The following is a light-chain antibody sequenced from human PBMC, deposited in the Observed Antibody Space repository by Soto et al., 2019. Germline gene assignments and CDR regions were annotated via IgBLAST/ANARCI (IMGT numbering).Light chain of an antibody. Sequence: QSALTQPASVSGSPGQSITISCTGTSSDVGGYNYVSWYQQNPGKAPKLMIYDVSNRPSGVSNRFSGSKSGNTASLTISGLQAEDEAYYYCSSYTSSSTPPYVFGTGTKLTVL. J-gene: IGLJ1*01. CDR3: SSYTSSSTPPYV. CDR1: SSDVGGYNY. CDR2: DVS. V-gene: IGLV2-14*01.